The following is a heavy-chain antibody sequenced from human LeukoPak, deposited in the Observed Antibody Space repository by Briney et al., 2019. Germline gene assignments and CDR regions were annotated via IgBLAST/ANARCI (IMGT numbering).Heavy chain of an antibody. CDR2: INTNTGNP. CDR3: ARDPSRFDP. CDR1: GYTFTSYD. Sequence: ASVKVSCKASGYTFTSYDINWVRQATGQGLEWMGWINTNTGNPTYAQGFTGRFVFSLDTSVSTAYLQISSLKAEDTAVYYCARDPSRFDPWGQGTLVTVSS. J-gene: IGHJ5*02. V-gene: IGHV7-4-1*02.